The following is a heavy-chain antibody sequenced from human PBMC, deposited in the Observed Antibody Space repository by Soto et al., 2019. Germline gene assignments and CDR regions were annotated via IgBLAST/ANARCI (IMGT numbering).Heavy chain of an antibody. CDR2: ISAYNGNT. CDR1: GYTFTSYG. J-gene: IGHJ5*02. V-gene: IGHV1-18*01. CDR3: ARRRYNWNIEEGWFDP. Sequence: QVPLVQSGAEVKKPGASVKVSCKASGYTFTSYGISWVRQAPGQGLEWMGWISAYNGNTNYAQKLQGRVTMTTDTSTSTAYMELRSLRSDDTAVYYCARRRYNWNIEEGWFDPWGQGTLVTVSS. D-gene: IGHD1-20*01.